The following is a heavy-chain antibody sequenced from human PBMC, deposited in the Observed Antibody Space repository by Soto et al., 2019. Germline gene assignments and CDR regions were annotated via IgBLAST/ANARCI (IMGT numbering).Heavy chain of an antibody. V-gene: IGHV4-34*01. CDR2: INHSGST. CDR3: ARFRQWLEYYFDY. D-gene: IGHD6-19*01. Sequence: PSETLSLTCAVYGGSFSGYYWSWIRQPPGKGLEWIGEINHSGSTNYNPSLKSRVTISVDTSKNQSSLKLSSVTAADTAVYYCARFRQWLEYYFDYWGQGTLVTVSS. CDR1: GGSFSGYY. J-gene: IGHJ4*02.